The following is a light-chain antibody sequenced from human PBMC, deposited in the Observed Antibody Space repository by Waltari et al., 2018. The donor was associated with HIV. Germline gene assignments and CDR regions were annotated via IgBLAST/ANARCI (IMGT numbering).Light chain of an antibody. CDR3: SSYAGSTVI. CDR2: EVT. Sequence: QSALTQPPSASGSPGQSVTISCTGTSTDVGAYNYVSWYQQHSGEAPKLIIYEVTKLPSGVPDRFSGSNAGNTAFLTVSGLQAEDEADFYCSSYAGSTVIFGGGTKLTVL. CDR1: STDVGAYNY. J-gene: IGLJ2*01. V-gene: IGLV2-8*01.